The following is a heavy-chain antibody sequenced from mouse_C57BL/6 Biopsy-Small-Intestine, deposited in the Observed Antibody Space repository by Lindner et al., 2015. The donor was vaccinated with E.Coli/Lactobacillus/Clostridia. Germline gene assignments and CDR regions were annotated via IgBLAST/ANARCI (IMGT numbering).Heavy chain of an antibody. CDR2: ITPNTGGT. CDR1: GYTFTGYY. CDR3: ARGAWLGSFDN. D-gene: IGHD4-1*01. Sequence: SVKVSCKASGYTFTGYYLHWVRQAPGQGLEWMGRITPNTGGTTYAQQFQGRVTVTTETSITTAYMELNRLTSDDSAVYFCARGAWLGSFDNWGQGTLVTVSS. V-gene: IGHV1-26*01. J-gene: IGHJ4*01.